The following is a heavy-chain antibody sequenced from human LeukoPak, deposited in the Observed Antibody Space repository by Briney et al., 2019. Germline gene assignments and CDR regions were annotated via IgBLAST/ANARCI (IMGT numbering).Heavy chain of an antibody. V-gene: IGHV4-38-2*02. CDR1: GYSISSGYY. CDR2: IHYSARI. Sequence: PSETLSLTCTVSGYSISSGYYWGWIRQPPGQGLEWIGSIHYSARIYYNPSLKSRLTISLDTSKNQFSLRLSSVTAADTAVYYCARDREIWFGDLPPLNAFDIWGQGTMVTVSS. CDR3: ARDREIWFGDLPPLNAFDI. J-gene: IGHJ3*02. D-gene: IGHD3-10*01.